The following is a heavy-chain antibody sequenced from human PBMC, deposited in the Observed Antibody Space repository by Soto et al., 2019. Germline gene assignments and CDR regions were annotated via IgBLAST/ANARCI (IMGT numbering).Heavy chain of an antibody. CDR3: ARGWGLVFDY. Sequence: SETLSLTCTVSGGDISDYYWHWIRQPPGRGLERIGYMYYSGSTNYNPSLRSRVTISVDTSKNQFSLKLSSVTAADTAVYYCARGWGLVFDYWGQGTLVTVSS. V-gene: IGHV4-59*01. D-gene: IGHD2-21*02. J-gene: IGHJ4*02. CDR1: GGDISDYY. CDR2: MYYSGST.